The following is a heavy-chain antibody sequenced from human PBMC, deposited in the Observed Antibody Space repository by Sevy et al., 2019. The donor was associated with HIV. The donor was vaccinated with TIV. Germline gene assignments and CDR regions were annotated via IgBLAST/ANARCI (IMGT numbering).Heavy chain of an antibody. CDR1: GGSFSGYY. V-gene: IGHV4-34*01. CDR3: ASPGGDY. CDR2: INHSGST. J-gene: IGHJ4*02. Sequence: SETLSLTCAVYGGSFSGYYWSWIRHPPGKGLEWIGEINHSGSTNYNPSLKSRVTISVDTSKNQFSLKLSSVTAADTAVYYCASPGGDYWGQGTLVTVSS. D-gene: IGHD3-16*01.